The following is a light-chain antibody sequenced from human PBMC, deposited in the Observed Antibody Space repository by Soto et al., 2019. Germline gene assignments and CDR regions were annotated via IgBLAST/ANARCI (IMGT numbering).Light chain of an antibody. CDR1: SRDVGGYNY. CDR2: DVS. V-gene: IGLV2-14*03. J-gene: IGLJ1*01. Sequence: QSVLTQPASLSGSPGQSITISCTGTSRDVGGYNYVSWYQQHPGKAPKLMIYDVSNRPSGVSNRFSGSKSGNTASLTISGLQAEDEADYYCSSYRASSTTHYVFGTGTKLTVL. CDR3: SSYRASSTTHYV.